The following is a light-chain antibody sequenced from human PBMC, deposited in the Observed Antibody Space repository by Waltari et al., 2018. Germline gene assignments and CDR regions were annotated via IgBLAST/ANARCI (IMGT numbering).Light chain of an antibody. V-gene: IGKV3-20*01. J-gene: IGKJ1*01. Sequence: IVLTQSPGTLSLSLGERATVSCRASQSVSRDLAWYQQKPGQAPRLLIYGASTRATGIPDRFSGSGSGTDFSLTISRLEPDDFAVYYCQHYLRLPVTFGQGTTVEI. CDR3: QHYLRLPVT. CDR2: GAS. CDR1: QSVSRD.